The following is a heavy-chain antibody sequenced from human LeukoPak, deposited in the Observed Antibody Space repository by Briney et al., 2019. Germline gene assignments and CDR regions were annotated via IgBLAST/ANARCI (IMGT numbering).Heavy chain of an antibody. D-gene: IGHD5-18*01. CDR3: AAGAFADIAMVGYFDY. J-gene: IGHJ4*02. CDR1: GFTFTSSA. V-gene: IGHV1-58*02. Sequence: SVKVSCKTSGFTFTSSAIQGVRQTRGQRLEWIGWIVVGSGNTKYAQKFQEKVTITRDMSTSTAHMELSSVRSGDTAVYYCAAGAFADIAMVGYFDYWGPGTLVTVSS. CDR2: IVVGSGNT.